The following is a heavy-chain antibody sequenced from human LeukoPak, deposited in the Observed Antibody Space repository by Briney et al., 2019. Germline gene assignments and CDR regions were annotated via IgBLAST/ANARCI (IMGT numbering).Heavy chain of an antibody. V-gene: IGHV1-69*01. Sequence: GSSVKVSCKXSGGTFSSYAISWVRQAPGQGLEWMGGIIPIFGTASYAQKFQGRVTITADESTSTAYMELSSLRSEDTAVYYCARASFTIFGVVIDIHWFDPWGQGTLVTVSS. J-gene: IGHJ5*02. D-gene: IGHD3-3*01. CDR1: GGTFSSYA. CDR3: ARASFTIFGVVIDIHWFDP. CDR2: IIPIFGTA.